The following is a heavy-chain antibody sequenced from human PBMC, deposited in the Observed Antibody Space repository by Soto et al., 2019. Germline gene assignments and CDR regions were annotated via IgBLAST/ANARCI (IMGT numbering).Heavy chain of an antibody. CDR2: INHSVST. V-gene: IGHV4-34*01. J-gene: IGHJ6*02. CDR3: ARDGWGDFWSGYYLGPYYYGMDV. D-gene: IGHD3-3*01. CDR1: GGSFSGYY. Sequence: SETLSLTCAVYGGSFSGYYWSWIRQPPGKGLEWIGEINHSVSTNYNPSLKSRVTISVDTSKNQFSLKLSSVTAADTAVYYCARDGWGDFWSGYYLGPYYYGMDVWGQGTKVTVSS.